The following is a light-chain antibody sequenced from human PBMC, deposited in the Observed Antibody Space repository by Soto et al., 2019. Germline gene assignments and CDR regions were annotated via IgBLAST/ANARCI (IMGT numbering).Light chain of an antibody. CDR1: QNINEY. Sequence: DIQMTQSPSTLSASVGDRVTITCRASQNINEYLAWYQQKPGKAPKLLIYMASSLESGVPSRFSGSGSGTDFTLTISGLQPDDFATYYCQQYNSYSPLTFGGGTKVDIK. CDR2: MAS. CDR3: QQYNSYSPLT. J-gene: IGKJ4*01. V-gene: IGKV1-5*03.